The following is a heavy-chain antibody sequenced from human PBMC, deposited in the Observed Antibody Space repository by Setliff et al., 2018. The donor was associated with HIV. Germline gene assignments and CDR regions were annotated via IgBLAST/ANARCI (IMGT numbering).Heavy chain of an antibody. CDR2: VYYSGTT. CDR3: ARGGYCSATSCYPFDY. J-gene: IGHJ4*02. Sequence: SETLSLTCTVSGGSISSSSYYWGWIRQPPGKGLEWIGSVYYSGTTNYNPSLKSRVSISVHTSENDFSLKLTSVTAADTAVYYCARGGYCSATSCYPFDYWGQGTLVTVSS. V-gene: IGHV4-39*07. CDR1: GGSISSSSYY. D-gene: IGHD2-2*01.